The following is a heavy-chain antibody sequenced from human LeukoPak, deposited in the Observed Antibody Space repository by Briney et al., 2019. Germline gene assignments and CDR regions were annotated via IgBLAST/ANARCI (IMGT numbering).Heavy chain of an antibody. CDR3: AEDPLPIAAAGTSWFDP. V-gene: IGHV1-69*04. J-gene: IGHJ5*02. D-gene: IGHD6-13*01. CDR1: GGTFSSYA. Sequence: SVKVSCKASGGTFSSYAISWVRQAPRQGLEWMGRIIPILGIANYAQKFQGRVTITADKSTSTAYMELSSLRSEDTAVYYCAEDPLPIAAAGTSWFDPWGQGTLVTVSS. CDR2: IIPILGIA.